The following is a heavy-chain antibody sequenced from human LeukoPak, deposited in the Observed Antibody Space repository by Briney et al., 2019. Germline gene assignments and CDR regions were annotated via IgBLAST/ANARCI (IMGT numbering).Heavy chain of an antibody. J-gene: IGHJ4*02. D-gene: IGHD3-22*01. V-gene: IGHV4-4*07. CDR2: INTRGTT. CDR1: GDSINRYY. Sequence: SGTPSLTRTVSGDSINRYYWSWVPQTAREGLEGVGRINTRGTTDYSPSLKTRLTMSVDTSKNQFSLRLSSVTAADTAVYYCAREAESDDSGGYYRYHFDYWGQGTLVTVSS. CDR3: AREAESDDSGGYYRYHFDY.